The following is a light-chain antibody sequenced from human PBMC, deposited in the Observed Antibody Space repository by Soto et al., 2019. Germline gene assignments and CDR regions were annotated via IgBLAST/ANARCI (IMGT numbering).Light chain of an antibody. CDR3: QQYNYWWT. Sequence: EVVMTQSPDTLSVSPGERATLYCRASQSVSSNLAWYQQKSGQAPRLLIYSASARATGVPARFSGSGSGTEFSLTISSLQSEDFGLYYCQQYNYWWTFGQGTTVEI. V-gene: IGKV3-15*01. J-gene: IGKJ1*01. CDR2: SAS. CDR1: QSVSSN.